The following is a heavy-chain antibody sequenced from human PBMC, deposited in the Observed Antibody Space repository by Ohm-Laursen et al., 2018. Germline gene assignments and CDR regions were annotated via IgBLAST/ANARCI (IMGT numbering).Heavy chain of an antibody. CDR2: ISWNSGSI. D-gene: IGHD3-22*01. CDR3: AKVRSSDYYDTSPLGY. Sequence: SLRLSCAASGFTFSSHWMSWVRQAPGKGLEWVSGISWNSGSIGYADSVKGRFTISRDNAKNFLYLQMNSLRAEDTALYYCAKVRSSDYYDTSPLGYWGQGTLVTVSS. J-gene: IGHJ4*02. V-gene: IGHV3-9*01. CDR1: GFTFSSHW.